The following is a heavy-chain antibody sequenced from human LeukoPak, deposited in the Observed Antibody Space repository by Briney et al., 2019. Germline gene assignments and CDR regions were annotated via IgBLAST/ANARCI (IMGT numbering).Heavy chain of an antibody. D-gene: IGHD6-19*01. J-gene: IGHJ3*02. CDR2: IIYDGSNK. V-gene: IGHV3-30*18. CDR1: GFTFAGYG. CDR3: VKVPRSGCCAFDI. Sequence: GGSLRLSCTASGFTFAGYGMHWVRQAPGKGLEWVALIIYDGSNKYHVDSVKGRFTVSRDNSKNTLYLQMNSLRAEDTAVYYCVKVPRSGCCAFDIWGLGTMVTVSS.